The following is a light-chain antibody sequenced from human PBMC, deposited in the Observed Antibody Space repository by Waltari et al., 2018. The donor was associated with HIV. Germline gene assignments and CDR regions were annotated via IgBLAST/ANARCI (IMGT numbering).Light chain of an antibody. Sequence: QSVLTQPPSVSAAPGQKVTTPCSGSSSNIGNTYVSWYQQPPGTAPKPLIYDNSKRPSGVPDRFSASKSGTSATLVITGLQIGDEADYFCGTWDNSLSAYVLFGGGTKLTVL. J-gene: IGLJ2*01. V-gene: IGLV1-51*01. CDR2: DNS. CDR1: SSNIGNTY. CDR3: GTWDNSLSAYVL.